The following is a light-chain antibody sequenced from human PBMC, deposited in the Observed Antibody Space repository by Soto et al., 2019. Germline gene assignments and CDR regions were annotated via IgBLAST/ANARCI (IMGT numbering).Light chain of an antibody. V-gene: IGKV1-5*03. J-gene: IGKJ4*01. CDR3: QQYNSYPLT. CDR2: KAP. Sequence: DIQMTQSPSTLSASVGDRVTITCRASQSISSWSAWYQQKPGKAPNLLIYKAPSLESGVPSRFSGSGSGTEFTLTISSLQPDDFATYYCQQYNSYPLTFGGGTKVEIK. CDR1: QSISSW.